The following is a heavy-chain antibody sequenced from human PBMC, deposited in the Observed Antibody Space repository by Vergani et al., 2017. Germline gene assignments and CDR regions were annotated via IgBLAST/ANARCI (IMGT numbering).Heavy chain of an antibody. V-gene: IGHV3-21*04. Sequence: VNLVESGGGLVKPGGSLRLSCAASGFTFSSYSMNWVRQAPGKGLEWVSSISSSCSYIYYADSVKGRFTISRDNAKNSLFLEMNSLRFEDTAVYFCTKGSVYYHDSAGHGYDPYTGFDLWGQGTLVTVSS. J-gene: IGHJ3*01. D-gene: IGHD5-12*01. CDR2: ISSSCSYI. CDR3: TKGSVYYHDSAGHGYDPYTGFDL. CDR1: GFTFSSYS.